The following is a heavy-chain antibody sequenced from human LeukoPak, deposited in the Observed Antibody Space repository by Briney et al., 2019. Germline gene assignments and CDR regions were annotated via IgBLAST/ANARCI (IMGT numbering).Heavy chain of an antibody. V-gene: IGHV4-34*01. J-gene: IGHJ4*02. CDR2: INHSGST. D-gene: IGHD3-22*01. Sequence: SETLSLTCAVYGGSFSGYYWSWLRQPPGKGLEWIGEINHSGSTNYNPSLKSRVTISVDTSKNQFSLKLSSVTAADTAVYYCARGIPEYYYDSSGYYLCYFDYWGQGTLVTVSS. CDR3: ARGIPEYYYDSSGYYLCYFDY. CDR1: GGSFSGYY.